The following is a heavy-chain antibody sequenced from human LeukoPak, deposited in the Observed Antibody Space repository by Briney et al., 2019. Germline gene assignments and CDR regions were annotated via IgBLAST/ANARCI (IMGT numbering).Heavy chain of an antibody. J-gene: IGHJ6*03. D-gene: IGHD5-18*01. CDR1: GGSISSYY. V-gene: IGHV4-59*01. Sequence: SETLSLTCTVSGGSISSYYWSWIRQPPGKGLEWIGYIYYSGSTNYNPSLKSRVTISVDTSKNQFSLKLSSVTAADTAVYYCATGGQYSYGPNYYYYYMDVWGKGTTVTVSS. CDR3: ATGGQYSYGPNYYYYYMDV. CDR2: IYYSGST.